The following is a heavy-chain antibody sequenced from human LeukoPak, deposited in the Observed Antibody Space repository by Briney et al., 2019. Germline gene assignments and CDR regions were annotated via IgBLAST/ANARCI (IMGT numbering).Heavy chain of an antibody. Sequence: ASVKVSCKASGGTFSSYAISWVRQAPGQGLEWMGGIIPIFGTANYAQKFQGRVTITADESTSTVYMELSSLRSDDTAVYYCARGAIAAAGTWWFDPWGQGTLVTVSP. J-gene: IGHJ5*02. CDR2: IIPIFGTA. V-gene: IGHV1-69*01. D-gene: IGHD6-13*01. CDR1: GGTFSSYA. CDR3: ARGAIAAAGTWWFDP.